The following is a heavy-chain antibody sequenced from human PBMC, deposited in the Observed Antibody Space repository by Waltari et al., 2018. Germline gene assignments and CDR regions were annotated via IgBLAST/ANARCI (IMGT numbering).Heavy chain of an antibody. J-gene: IGHJ6*03. V-gene: IGHV4-34*01. D-gene: IGHD5-12*01. CDR3: ARAKESVATFYYSYYMDV. CDR2: INHSGST. CDR1: GGSFSGSY. Sequence: QVQLQQWGAGLLKPSETLSLTCAVYGGSFSGSYWSWIRQPPGKGLEWIGEINHSGSTNYNPSLKSRVTILVDTSKNQFSLKLSSVTAADTAVYYCARAKESVATFYYSYYMDVWGKGTTVTVSS.